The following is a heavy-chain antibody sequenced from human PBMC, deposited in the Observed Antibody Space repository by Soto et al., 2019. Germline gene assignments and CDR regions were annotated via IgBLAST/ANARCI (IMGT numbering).Heavy chain of an antibody. CDR1: GGSISSSSYY. CDR2: IYYSGGT. CDR3: ARRSDTTRPDAIDY. J-gene: IGHJ4*02. Sequence: QLQLQESGPGLVKPSETLSLTCTVSGGSISSSSYYWGWIRQPPGKVLEWIGSIYYSGGTYYNPSLKSRVTIPVATSKNQFSLKLSSVTAADTAVYYCARRSDTTRPDAIDYWGQGTLVTVSS. D-gene: IGHD1-26*01. V-gene: IGHV4-39*01.